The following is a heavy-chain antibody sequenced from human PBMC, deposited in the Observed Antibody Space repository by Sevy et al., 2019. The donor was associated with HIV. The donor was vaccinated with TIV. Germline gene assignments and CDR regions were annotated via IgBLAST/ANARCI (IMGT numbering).Heavy chain of an antibody. CDR3: ARDAYYDLGNGMDV. CDR1: GFTFSSYS. V-gene: IGHV3-48*02. D-gene: IGHD3-3*01. Sequence: GGSLRLSCAASGFTFSSYSMNWVRQAPGKGLEWVSYISSSSSTIYYADSVKGRFTISRDNAKNSLYLQRNSLRDEDTAVYYCARDAYYDLGNGMDVWGQGTTVTVSS. J-gene: IGHJ6*02. CDR2: ISSSSSTI.